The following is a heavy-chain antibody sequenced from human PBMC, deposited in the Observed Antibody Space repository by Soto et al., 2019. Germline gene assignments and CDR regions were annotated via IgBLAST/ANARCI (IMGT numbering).Heavy chain of an antibody. CDR1: GFTFGDYA. CDR2: IRSKAYGGTT. CDR3: TRDLGGSSSWYYFDY. J-gene: IGHJ4*02. D-gene: IGHD6-13*01. Sequence: GGSLRLSCTASGFTFGDYAMSWFRQAPGKGLEWVGFIRSKAYGGTTEYAASVKGRFTISRDDSKSIAYLQMNSLKTEDTAVYYCTRDLGGSSSWYYFDYWGQGTLVTVSS. V-gene: IGHV3-49*03.